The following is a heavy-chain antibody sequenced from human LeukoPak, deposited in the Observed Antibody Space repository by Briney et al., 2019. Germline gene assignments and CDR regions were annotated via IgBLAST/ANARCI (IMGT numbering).Heavy chain of an antibody. CDR3: ARLNLDTAYTYDY. CDR1: GYTFTGYY. D-gene: IGHD5-18*01. CDR2: INPNSGGT. Sequence: ASVKVSCKASGYTFTGYYMHWVRQAPGQGLEWMVWINPNSGGTNYAQKFQGRVTMTRDTSISTAYMELSRLRSDDTAVYYCARLNLDTAYTYDYWGQGTLVTVSS. V-gene: IGHV1-2*02. J-gene: IGHJ4*02.